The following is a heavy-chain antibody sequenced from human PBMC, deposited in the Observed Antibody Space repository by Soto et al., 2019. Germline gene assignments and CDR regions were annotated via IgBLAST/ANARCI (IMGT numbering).Heavy chain of an antibody. CDR3: AREGDV. Sequence: EVQLVESGGGLVQPGGSLRLSCAASGFTVNSNYMSWLRQAPGKGLKWVSIIYSDDSTDYADSVKGRFTISRDNSKNTLYLQMNRLSPEDTAVYYCAREGDVWGQGTTVTVSS. V-gene: IGHV3-66*01. CDR1: GFTVNSNY. CDR2: IYSDDST. J-gene: IGHJ6*02.